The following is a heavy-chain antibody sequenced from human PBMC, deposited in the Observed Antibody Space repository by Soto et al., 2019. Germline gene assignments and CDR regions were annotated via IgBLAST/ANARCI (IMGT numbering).Heavy chain of an antibody. D-gene: IGHD3-16*02. Sequence: CSLRLSCAASGFTFWKFVLHWVRQSPREGLEWVAIISHDGTDKYYADSVKGRFTISRDNSKDTLFLHMDNLRPEDTGIYYCAKPTSFVTCFDSWGQGTLVTVSS. CDR3: AKPTSFVTCFDS. J-gene: IGHJ5*01. V-gene: IGHV3-30*18. CDR1: GFTFWKFV. CDR2: ISHDGTDK.